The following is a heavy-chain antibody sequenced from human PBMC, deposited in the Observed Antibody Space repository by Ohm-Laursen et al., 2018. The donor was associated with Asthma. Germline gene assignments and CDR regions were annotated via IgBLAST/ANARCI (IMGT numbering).Heavy chain of an antibody. D-gene: IGHD4-17*01. V-gene: IGHV3-48*02. J-gene: IGHJ4*02. Sequence: SLRLSCTASGFTFSSYSMNWVRQAPGKGLEWVSYISSSSSTIYYADSVKGRFTISRDNAKNSLYLQMNSLRDEDTAVYYCAIPDYGDYVRFDYWGQGTLVTVSS. CDR2: ISSSSSTI. CDR3: AIPDYGDYVRFDY. CDR1: GFTFSSYS.